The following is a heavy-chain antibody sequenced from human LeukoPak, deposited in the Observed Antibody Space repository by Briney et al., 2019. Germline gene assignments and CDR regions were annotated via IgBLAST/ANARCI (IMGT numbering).Heavy chain of an antibody. J-gene: IGHJ6*03. D-gene: IGHD5-12*01. Sequence: GASVKVSCKASGYTFTGYYMHWVRQAPGQGLEWMGWINPNSGGTNYAQEFQGRVTMTRDTSISTAYMELSRLRSDDTAVYYCARVGLGGYDFDYYYYYMDVWGKGTTVTVSS. CDR1: GYTFTGYY. V-gene: IGHV1-2*02. CDR3: ARVGLGGYDFDYYYYYMDV. CDR2: INPNSGGT.